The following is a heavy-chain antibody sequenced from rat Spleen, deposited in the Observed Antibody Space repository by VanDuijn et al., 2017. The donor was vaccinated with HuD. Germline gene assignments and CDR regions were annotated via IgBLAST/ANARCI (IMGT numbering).Heavy chain of an antibody. CDR1: GFTFSNYG. V-gene: IGHV5S13*01. Sequence: EVQLVESGGGLVQPGSSLKLSCIASGFTFSNYGMTWVRQAPTKGLEWVTSISNGGSNSYYGDSVKGRFTASRDNAKNTLYLQMTSLRSEDTATYYCVRPDSSLYVMDAWGQGASVTVSS. CDR2: ISNGGSNS. CDR3: VRPDSSLYVMDA. J-gene: IGHJ4*01. D-gene: IGHD1-2*01.